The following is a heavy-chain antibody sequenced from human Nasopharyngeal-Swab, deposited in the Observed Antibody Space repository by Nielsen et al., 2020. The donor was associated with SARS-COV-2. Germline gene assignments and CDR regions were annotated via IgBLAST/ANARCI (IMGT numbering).Heavy chain of an antibody. Sequence: GESLKISCAASGFTFSSYGMHWVRQAPGKGPEWVAVIWYDGSNKYYADSVKGRFTISRDNSKNTLYLQMNSLRAEDTAVYYCASGPLGIIGYWGQGTLVTVSS. D-gene: IGHD7-27*01. CDR3: ASGPLGIIGY. CDR2: IWYDGSNK. CDR1: GFTFSSYG. J-gene: IGHJ4*02. V-gene: IGHV3-33*01.